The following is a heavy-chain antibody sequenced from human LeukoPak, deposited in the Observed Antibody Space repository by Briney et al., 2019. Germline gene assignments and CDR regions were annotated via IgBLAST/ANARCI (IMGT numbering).Heavy chain of an antibody. CDR3: ARVDSSSSAFDI. Sequence: ASVKVSCKASGYTFSSYGISWVRQAPGQGLEWMGWISTYKGNTNYAQKLQGRVTMTTDTSTSTAYMELRSLRSDDTAVYYCARVDSSSSAFDIWGQGTMVTVSS. CDR2: ISTYKGNT. D-gene: IGHD6-6*01. CDR1: GYTFSSYG. J-gene: IGHJ3*02. V-gene: IGHV1-18*01.